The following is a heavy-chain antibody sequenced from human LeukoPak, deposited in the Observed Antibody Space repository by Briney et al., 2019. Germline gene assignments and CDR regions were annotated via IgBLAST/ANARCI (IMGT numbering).Heavy chain of an antibody. Sequence: GRSLRLSCAASGFPFNSYGMHWVRQAPGKGLEWVAVISYDGSNKYYADSVKGRFTISRDNSKNTLYLQMNSLRAEDTAVYYCAKKEVAYDYWGQGTLVTVSS. CDR3: AKKEVAYDY. CDR2: ISYDGSNK. D-gene: IGHD5-12*01. J-gene: IGHJ4*02. CDR1: GFPFNSYG. V-gene: IGHV3-30*18.